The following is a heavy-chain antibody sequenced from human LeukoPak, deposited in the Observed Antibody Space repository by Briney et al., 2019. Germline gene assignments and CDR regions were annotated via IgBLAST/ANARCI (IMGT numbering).Heavy chain of an antibody. CDR3: ARDGTCSSTNCLRGDYYYMDV. D-gene: IGHD2-2*01. CDR1: GGSISTSTYY. J-gene: IGHJ6*03. Sequence: PSETLSLVCTVSGGSISTSTYYWGWIRQPPGEGLEWIGSIYYSGSTYYNPSLKSRVTISVDTSKNQFSLKLSSVSAADTAVYYCARDGTCSSTNCLRGDYYYMDVWGKGTTVTVSS. CDR2: IYYSGST. V-gene: IGHV4-39*02.